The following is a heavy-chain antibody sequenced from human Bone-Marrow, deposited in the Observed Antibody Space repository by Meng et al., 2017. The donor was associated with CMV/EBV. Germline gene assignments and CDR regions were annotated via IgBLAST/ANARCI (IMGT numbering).Heavy chain of an antibody. CDR3: ATGAVAGICGY. CDR2: ISYDGSNK. D-gene: IGHD6-19*01. CDR1: GFTFSSYS. Sequence: GGSLRLSCAASGFTFSSYSMNWVRQAPGKGLEWVAVISYDGSNKYYADSVKGRFTISRDNSKNTLYLQMNSLRAEDTAVYYCATGAVAGICGYWGQGTLVTVSS. J-gene: IGHJ4*02. V-gene: IGHV3-30*03.